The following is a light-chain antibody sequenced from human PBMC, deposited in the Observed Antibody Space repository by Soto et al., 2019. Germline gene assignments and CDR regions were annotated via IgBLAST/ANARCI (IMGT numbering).Light chain of an antibody. V-gene: IGKV3-15*01. Sequence: EIVMTQSPASLSVSPGERATLSCRASQSVNSNLAWYQQKPGRAPRLLIYGASTRATGIPGRFRGSGSGTDFTLTITSLQSEDFAVYFCQQYNNWPPDTFGQGTKLEIK. J-gene: IGKJ2*01. CDR3: QQYNNWPPDT. CDR2: GAS. CDR1: QSVNSN.